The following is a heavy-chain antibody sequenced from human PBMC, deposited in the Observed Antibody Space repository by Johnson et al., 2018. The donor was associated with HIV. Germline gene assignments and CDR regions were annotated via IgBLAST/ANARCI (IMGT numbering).Heavy chain of an antibody. Sequence: VQLVESGGGLVQPGGSLRLSCAASGFTFSSYWMSWVRQAPGKGLEWVANIKQDGSEKYYVDSVKGRFTISRNNANNSLHLQMNNLRAEDTAVYFCATVWRNEGRNSFDTWGQGTVVTVSS. V-gene: IGHV3-7*01. CDR1: GFTFSSYW. CDR3: ATVWRNEGRNSFDT. J-gene: IGHJ3*02. D-gene: IGHD4-23*01. CDR2: IKQDGSEK.